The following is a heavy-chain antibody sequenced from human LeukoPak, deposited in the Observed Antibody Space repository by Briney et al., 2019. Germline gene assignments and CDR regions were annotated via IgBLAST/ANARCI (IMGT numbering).Heavy chain of an antibody. CDR3: ARDGKSVRRDFYY. D-gene: IGHD1-1*01. Sequence: GGSLRLSRAASGYTFTSYDIHWVRHAPGKGLEWVAGIWYNRSNYNYADIVKGRFTISRDNSTNTLYLQMNRLRAEDTGVYYYARDGKSVRRDFYYWGWGTLAIV. CDR2: IWYNRSNY. CDR1: GYTFTSYD. J-gene: IGHJ4*02. V-gene: IGHV3-33*01.